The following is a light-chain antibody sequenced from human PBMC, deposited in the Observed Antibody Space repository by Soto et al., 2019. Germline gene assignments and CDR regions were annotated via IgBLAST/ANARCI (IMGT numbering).Light chain of an antibody. CDR1: SSEVGAYHY. CDR2: DVT. CDR3: CSYAGGFTPHV. J-gene: IGLJ1*01. V-gene: IGLV2-11*01. Sequence: QSALTQPHSVSGSPGQSVTISCTGTSSEVGAYHYVSWYKQHPGKAPKLMIYDVTKRPSGVPDRFSGSKSGDTASLTISGLQAEDEADYYCCSYAGGFTPHVFGTGTKLTVL.